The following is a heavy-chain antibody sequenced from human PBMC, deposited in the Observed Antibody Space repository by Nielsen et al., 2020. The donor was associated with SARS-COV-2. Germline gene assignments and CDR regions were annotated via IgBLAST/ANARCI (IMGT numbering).Heavy chain of an antibody. CDR3: AADTLLWFGEPPYYYYGMDV. CDR1: GYTFTSYA. J-gene: IGHJ6*02. V-gene: IGHV1-3*01. Sequence: ASVKVSCKASGYTFTSYAMHWVRQAPGQRLEWMGWINAGNGNTKYSQKFQGRVTITRDTSASTAYMELSSLRSEDTAVYYCAADTLLWFGEPPYYYYGMDVWGQGTTVTVSS. CDR2: INAGNGNT. D-gene: IGHD3-10*01.